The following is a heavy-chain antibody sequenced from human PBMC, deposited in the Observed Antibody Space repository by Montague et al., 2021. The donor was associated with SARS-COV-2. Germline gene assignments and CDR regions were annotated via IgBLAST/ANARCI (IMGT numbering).Heavy chain of an antibody. J-gene: IGHJ6*02. Sequence: SETLSLTCAVYGRSFSGYYWSWIRQPPGKGLEWIGEINHSGSTNYNPSLKSRVTISVGTSKNQFSLKLSSVTAADTAVYYCARVRYYGSGTSLGMDVWGQGTTVTVSS. V-gene: IGHV4-34*01. CDR3: ARVRYYGSGTSLGMDV. CDR2: INHSGST. CDR1: GRSFSGYY. D-gene: IGHD3-10*01.